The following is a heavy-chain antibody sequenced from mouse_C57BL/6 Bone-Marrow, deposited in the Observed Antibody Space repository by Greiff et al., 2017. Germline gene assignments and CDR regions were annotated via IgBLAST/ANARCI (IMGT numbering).Heavy chain of an antibody. CDR2: IYPSDSET. CDR3: ARRYGSSYDDYYAMDY. CDR1: GYTFTSYW. Sequence: QVQLQQPGAELVRPGSSVKLSCKASGYTFTSYWMDWVKQRPGQGLEWIGNIYPSDSETHYNQKFKDKATLTVDKSSSTAYMQLSSLTSEDSAVYDCARRYGSSYDDYYAMDYWGQGTSVTVSS. J-gene: IGHJ4*01. D-gene: IGHD1-1*01. V-gene: IGHV1-61*01.